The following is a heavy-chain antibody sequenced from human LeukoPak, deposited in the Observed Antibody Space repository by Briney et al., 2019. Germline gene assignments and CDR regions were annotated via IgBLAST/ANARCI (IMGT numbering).Heavy chain of an antibody. J-gene: IGHJ4*02. Sequence: SVKVSCKPSGGTFSSYAIIWVRQAPGQGLDWMGRIIPILGIANYAQKFQGRVTITADRSTSTAYMELSSLRSEDTAVYYCARGAATISGFDYWGQGTLVTVSS. D-gene: IGHD5-24*01. CDR2: IIPILGIA. V-gene: IGHV1-69*04. CDR1: GGTFSSYA. CDR3: ARGAATISGFDY.